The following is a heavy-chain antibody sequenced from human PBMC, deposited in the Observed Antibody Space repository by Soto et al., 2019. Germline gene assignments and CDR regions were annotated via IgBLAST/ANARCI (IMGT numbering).Heavy chain of an antibody. CDR3: GRENYVDDYYYYGMDV. Sequence: VRLSCAASGFTVRSNYTSWVRQAPGKGLEWVSVSYSGGSTYYADSVKGRFTISRDNSKNTLYLQMNSLRAEDTAVYYCGRENYVDDYYYYGMDVWGQGSTVTVSS. V-gene: IGHV3-53*01. D-gene: IGHD1-7*01. CDR2: SYSGGST. J-gene: IGHJ6*01. CDR1: GFTVRSNY.